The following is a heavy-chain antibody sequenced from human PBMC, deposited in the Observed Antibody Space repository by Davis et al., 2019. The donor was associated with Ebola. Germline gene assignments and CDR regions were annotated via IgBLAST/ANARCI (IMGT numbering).Heavy chain of an antibody. CDR1: GSTVSNYY. CDR2: IHDSGST. J-gene: IGHJ3*02. D-gene: IGHD5-24*01. V-gene: IGHV4-59*02. Sequence: SETLSLTCTVSGSTVSNYYWSWIRQPPGKGLEWIGYIHDSGSTNYNPSLKSRVSISLDTSKNQFSLKLSSLIAADTAVYYCVGGRWLIWGQGTMVTVSS. CDR3: VGGRWLI.